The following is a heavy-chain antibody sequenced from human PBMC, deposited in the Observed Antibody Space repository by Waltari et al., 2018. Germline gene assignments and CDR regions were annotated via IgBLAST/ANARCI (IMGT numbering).Heavy chain of an antibody. D-gene: IGHD3-10*01. J-gene: IGHJ4*02. V-gene: IGHV1-2*04. Sequence: QMQLLQSGAEVQKPGASVKVSCKASGYTFTGYYLHGLPQSPGQVLEWMGWINPNSGGTNYAQKFQGWVTMTRDTSISTAYMELSRLRSDDTAVYYCASGGYYGSGSYYNFDYWGQGTLVTVSS. CDR2: INPNSGGT. CDR3: ASGGYYGSGSYYNFDY. CDR1: GYTFTGYY.